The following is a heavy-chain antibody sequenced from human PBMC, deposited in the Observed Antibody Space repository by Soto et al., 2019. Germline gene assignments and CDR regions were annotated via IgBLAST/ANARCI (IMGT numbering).Heavy chain of an antibody. J-gene: IGHJ3*02. CDR3: ARVQYSGYDFKLAFDI. Sequence: QVQLVQSGAQVKKPGASVKVSCKASGYTFDNYALHWVRQAPGRRLEWMGWIHAGNGYTKYSKSFQGRVTITRDTSGSTVHMDLSSLRSEDTAVYYCARVQYSGYDFKLAFDIWGQGTMVTVSS. CDR2: IHAGNGYT. V-gene: IGHV1-3*01. CDR1: GYTFDNYA. D-gene: IGHD5-12*01.